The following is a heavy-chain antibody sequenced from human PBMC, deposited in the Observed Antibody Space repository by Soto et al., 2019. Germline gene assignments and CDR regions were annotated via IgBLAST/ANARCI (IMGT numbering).Heavy chain of an antibody. J-gene: IGHJ4*02. CDR2: TYYSGST. CDR3: ARGRSSTYLTGYYFDY. D-gene: IGHD6-13*01. Sequence: WTWIRQPPGNGLEWIGNTYYSGSTDYNPSLKSRVTISVDTSKNWVSLNLYSVTAADTAVYFCARGRSSTYLTGYYFDYWGQGTLVTVSS. V-gene: IGHV4-59*01.